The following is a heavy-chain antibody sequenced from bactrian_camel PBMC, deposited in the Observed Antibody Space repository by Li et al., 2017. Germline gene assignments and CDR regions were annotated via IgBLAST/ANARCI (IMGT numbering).Heavy chain of an antibody. V-gene: IGHV3S31*01. J-gene: IGHJ4*01. CDR2: IAITTT. CDR1: GFTFGSYP. Sequence: VQLVESGGGSVQVGETLRLSCTASGFTFGSYPMKWVRQAPGKGVEWVSAIAITTTYYADSVKGRFTISRDNAKNTLHLQLNSLKTEDAAVYYCAADMGYYRDNDVNLYNYWGQGTQVTVS. D-gene: IGHD4*01. CDR3: AADMGYYRDNDVNLYNY.